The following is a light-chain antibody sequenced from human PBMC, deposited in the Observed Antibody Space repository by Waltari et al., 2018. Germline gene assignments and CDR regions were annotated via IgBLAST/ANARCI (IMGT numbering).Light chain of an antibody. Sequence: ELVLTQSPGTLSLSPGERATLSCRASQSVSSSYLAWYQQKPGQAPRLLIYGASSRATGIPDRFSGSGSGTDFTLTISRLEPEDFAVYYCQQYGSSPRMFGQGTKVEIK. CDR1: QSVSSSY. CDR3: QQYGSSPRM. V-gene: IGKV3-20*01. J-gene: IGKJ1*01. CDR2: GAS.